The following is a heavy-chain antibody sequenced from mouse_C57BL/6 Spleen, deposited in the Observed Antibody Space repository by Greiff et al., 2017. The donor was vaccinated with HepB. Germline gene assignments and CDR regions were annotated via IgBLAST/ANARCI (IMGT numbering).Heavy chain of an antibody. J-gene: IGHJ2*01. CDR1: GYTFTDYY. CDR3: ARGQDYEYYFDY. Sequence: EVQLQQSGPELVKPGASVKISCKASGYTFTDYYMNWVKQSHGKSLEWIGDINPNNGGTSYNQKFKGKATLTVDKSSSTAYMELRSLTSEDSAVYYCARGQDYEYYFDYWGQGTTLTVSS. V-gene: IGHV1-26*01. CDR2: INPNNGGT. D-gene: IGHD2-4*01.